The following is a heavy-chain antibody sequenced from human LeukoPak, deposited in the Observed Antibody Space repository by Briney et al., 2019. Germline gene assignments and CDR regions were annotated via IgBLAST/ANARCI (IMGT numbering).Heavy chain of an antibody. CDR1: RYTFTGYY. Sequence: ASVKVSCKAPRYTFTGYYMHRVRQAPGQGLEWMGWINHNSGGTNSAQKFQGRVTMTRDTSISTAYMELSRLRSDDKAVYYCARVPSEYNWNDGYDWFDPWGQGTLVTVSS. D-gene: IGHD1-1*01. J-gene: IGHJ5*02. CDR2: INHNSGGT. CDR3: ARVPSEYNWNDGYDWFDP. V-gene: IGHV1-2*02.